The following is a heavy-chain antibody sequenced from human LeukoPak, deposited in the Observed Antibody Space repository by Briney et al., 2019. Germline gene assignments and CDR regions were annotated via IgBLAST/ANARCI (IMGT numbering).Heavy chain of an antibody. CDR1: GFTFSDYY. CDR2: ISTSTTHT. V-gene: IGHV3-11*05. Sequence: PGGSLRLSCAASGFTFSDYYMSWIRQASGKGLEWVSYISTSTTHTNYADSVKGRFTMSRDKAKNSLYLQLNSLRAEDTAVYYCARVGVYGGIRGAFDVWGQGTMVTVSS. D-gene: IGHD4-23*01. J-gene: IGHJ3*01. CDR3: ARVGVYGGIRGAFDV.